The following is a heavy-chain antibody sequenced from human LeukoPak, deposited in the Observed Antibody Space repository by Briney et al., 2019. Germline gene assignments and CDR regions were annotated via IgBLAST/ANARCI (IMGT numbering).Heavy chain of an antibody. J-gene: IGHJ4*02. CDR2: ISGRSVST. V-gene: IGHV3-23*01. CDR3: ASHGDSYYVFSY. D-gene: IGHD3-22*01. Sequence: GSLRLSCAASGFNFSNYGMSWVRQAPGKGLEWVSSISGRSVSTYYADSVKGRFTISRDISKNTLYLQVNSLRAEDTALYYCASHGDSYYVFSYWGQGTLLTVSS. CDR1: GFNFSNYG.